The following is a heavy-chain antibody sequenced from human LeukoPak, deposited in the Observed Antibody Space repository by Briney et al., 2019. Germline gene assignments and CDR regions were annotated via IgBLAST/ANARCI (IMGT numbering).Heavy chain of an antibody. J-gene: IGHJ5*02. D-gene: IGHD3-10*01. CDR3: AVVVRGVITPFDWFDP. CDR1: GYSFTSYW. Sequence: GESLKISCKGSGYSFTSYWIGWVRQMPGKGLEWMGIIYPGDSDTRYSPSFQGQVTISADKSISTAYLQWSSLKASDTAMYYCAVVVRGVITPFDWFDPWGQGTLVTVSS. CDR2: IYPGDSDT. V-gene: IGHV5-51*01.